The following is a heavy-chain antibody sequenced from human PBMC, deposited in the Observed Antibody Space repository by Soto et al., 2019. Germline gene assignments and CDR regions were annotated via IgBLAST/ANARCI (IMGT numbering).Heavy chain of an antibody. Sequence: QVKLQESGPGLVKPSETLSLTCTVSGGSIRSYYWSWIRQPPGKGLEWIGYIYYSGSTNYNPSRKSRVTISVDTSKTQFSLKLRSVTAADTAVDYCARHWGFWADFWGQGTMFPVSS. CDR2: IYYSGST. D-gene: IGHD3-16*01. CDR3: ARHWGFWADF. J-gene: IGHJ4*02. V-gene: IGHV4-59*08. CDR1: GGSIRSYY.